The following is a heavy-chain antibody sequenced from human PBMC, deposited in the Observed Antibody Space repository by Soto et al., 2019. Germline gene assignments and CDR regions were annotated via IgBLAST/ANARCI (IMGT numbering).Heavy chain of an antibody. V-gene: IGHV4-31*03. CDR3: ARAQWYRGSYADY. J-gene: IGHJ4*02. CDR2: IYYSGST. CDR1: GGSISSGGYY. D-gene: IGHD1-26*01. Sequence: PSETLSLTCTVSGGSISSGGYYWSWIRQHPGKGLEWIGYIYYSGSTYYNPSLKSRVTISVDTSKNQFSLKLSSVTAADTAVYYCARAQWYRGSYADYWGQGTLVTVSS.